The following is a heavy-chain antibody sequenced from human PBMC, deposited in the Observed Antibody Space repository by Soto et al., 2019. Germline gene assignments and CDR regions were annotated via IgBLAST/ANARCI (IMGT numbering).Heavy chain of an antibody. Sequence: QVQLRESGPGLVKPSETLSLTCTVSGGSLTNFFWNWIRQPPGKGLEWIGSINYSGTAWTVSYNRSLRGGLTISEYMSNLSFSRSLSSVSAADTAMYYCAGEVLEYCGGGTCYRGTALDIWGQGTTVTVSS. CDR2: INYSGTAWTV. CDR1: GGSLTNFF. CDR3: AGEVLEYCGGGTCYRGTALDI. J-gene: IGHJ3*02. D-gene: IGHD2-15*01. V-gene: IGHV4-59*12.